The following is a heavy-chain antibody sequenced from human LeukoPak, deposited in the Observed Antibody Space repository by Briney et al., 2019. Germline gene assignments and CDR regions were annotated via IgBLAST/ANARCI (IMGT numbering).Heavy chain of an antibody. V-gene: IGHV3-48*03. D-gene: IGHD6-13*01. CDR1: GFTFSSYE. Sequence: GGSLRLSCAASGFTFSSYEMTWVRQAPGKGLEWVSYVSSSGSTIYYADSVKGRFTISRDNAKNSLYLQMNSLRAEDTAVYYCARGVIATGGNDFDYWGQGTLVTVSS. CDR3: ARGVIATGGNDFDY. CDR2: VSSSGSTI. J-gene: IGHJ4*02.